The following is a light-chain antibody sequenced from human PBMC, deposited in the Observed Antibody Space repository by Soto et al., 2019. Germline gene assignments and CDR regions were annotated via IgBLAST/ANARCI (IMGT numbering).Light chain of an antibody. CDR1: KLGEKY. V-gene: IGLV3-1*01. J-gene: IGLJ1*01. CDR2: QDS. Sequence: SYELTQPPSVSVSPGQTASITCSGDKLGEKYGCWYQQKPGQSPVLVIYQDSKRPSGIPERFSGSNSGNTATLTISGTQAMDEADYYCQAWDSSTHNYVFGTGTKVTVL. CDR3: QAWDSSTHNYV.